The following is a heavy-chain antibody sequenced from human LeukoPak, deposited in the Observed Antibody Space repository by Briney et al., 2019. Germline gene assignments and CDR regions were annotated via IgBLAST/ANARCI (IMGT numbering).Heavy chain of an antibody. CDR3: ARHIPWLRVADY. D-gene: IGHD6-19*01. J-gene: IGHJ4*02. V-gene: IGHV4-34*01. CDR2: INHSGST. Sequence: SETLSLTCAVYGGSFSGYYWSWIRQPPGKGLEWIGEINHSGSTNYNPSLKSRVTISVDTSKNQFSLKLSSVTAADTAVYYCARHIPWLRVADYWGQGTLVTVSS. CDR1: GGSFSGYY.